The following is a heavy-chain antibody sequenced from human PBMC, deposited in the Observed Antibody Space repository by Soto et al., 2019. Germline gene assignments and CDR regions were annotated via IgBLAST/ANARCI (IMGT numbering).Heavy chain of an antibody. CDR1: GYTFTSYA. CDR3: ARELPAGTFDI. V-gene: IGHV1-3*01. J-gene: IGHJ3*02. Sequence: QVQLVQSGAEVKKPGASVKVSCKASGYTFTSYAMHWVRQAPGQRLEWMGWTNAGNGNTKYSQKFQGRVTITRDTSASTAYMELSRLRSEDTAVYYCARELPAGTFDIWGQGTMVPVSS. CDR2: TNAGNGNT. D-gene: IGHD6-13*01.